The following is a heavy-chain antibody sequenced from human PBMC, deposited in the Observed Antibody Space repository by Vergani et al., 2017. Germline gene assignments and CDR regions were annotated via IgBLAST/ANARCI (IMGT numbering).Heavy chain of an antibody. V-gene: IGHV1-69*02. Sequence: QVQLVQSGAEVKKPGSSVKVSCKASGGTFSSYTISWVRQAPGQGLEWMGRIIPILGIANYAQKFQGRVTITADKSTSTAYMELSSLRSEDTAVYYCASERLGELPLKPATDYWGQGTLVTVSS. CDR3: ASERLGELPLKPATDY. J-gene: IGHJ4*02. CDR2: IIPILGIA. CDR1: GGTFSSYT. D-gene: IGHD3-16*02.